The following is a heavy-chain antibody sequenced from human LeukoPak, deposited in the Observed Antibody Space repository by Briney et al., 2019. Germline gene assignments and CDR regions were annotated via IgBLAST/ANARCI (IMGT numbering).Heavy chain of an antibody. V-gene: IGHV1-8*01. CDR3: AREAIVESKDAFDI. D-gene: IGHD2-15*01. J-gene: IGHJ3*02. Sequence: ASVKVSCKASGYIFSSYDINWVRQATGQGLEWVGWMNPDSGDTGYAQKFRGRVTMTRNTSINTAYMELSSLRSEDTAVYYFAREAIVESKDAFDIWGQGTTVIVSP. CDR1: GYIFSSYD. CDR2: MNPDSGDT.